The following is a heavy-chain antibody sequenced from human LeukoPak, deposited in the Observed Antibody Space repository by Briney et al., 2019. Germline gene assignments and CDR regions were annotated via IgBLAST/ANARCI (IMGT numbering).Heavy chain of an antibody. CDR1: GFTFSSYA. Sequence: PGGSLRLSCAASGFTFSSYAMSWVRQAPGKGLEWVSGISGSGGSTHYADSVKGRFTISRDNAKNTLYLQMNSLRAEDTAVYYCVREDYNDSGWYFDLWGRGTLVTVSS. CDR3: VREDYNDSGWYFDL. J-gene: IGHJ2*01. D-gene: IGHD4-17*01. V-gene: IGHV3-23*01. CDR2: ISGSGGST.